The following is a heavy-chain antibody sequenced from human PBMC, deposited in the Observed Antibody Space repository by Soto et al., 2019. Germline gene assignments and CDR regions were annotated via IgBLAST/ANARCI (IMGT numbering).Heavy chain of an antibody. V-gene: IGHV3-23*01. Sequence: GGSLRLSCAASGFTFSSYAMSWVRQAPGKGLEWVSALSGSGISTYYADTVKGRFTISRDNSRNTLYLQMNSLRAEDTAVYYCATSYDSSGYDYWGQGTLVTVSS. CDR1: GFTFSSYA. CDR3: ATSYDSSGYDY. J-gene: IGHJ4*02. D-gene: IGHD3-22*01. CDR2: LSGSGIST.